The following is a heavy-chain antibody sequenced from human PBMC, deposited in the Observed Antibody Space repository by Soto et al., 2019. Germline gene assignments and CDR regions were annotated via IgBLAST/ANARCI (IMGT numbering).Heavy chain of an antibody. J-gene: IGHJ5*02. D-gene: IGHD3-3*01. Sequence: GGSLRLSCAASGFTFSSYAMHWVRQAPGKGLEWVAVISYDGSNKYYADSVKGRFTISRDNSKNTLYLQMNSLRAEDTAVYYCARGFADDFWSGYPDPWGQGTLVTVSS. CDR3: ARGFADDFWSGYPDP. V-gene: IGHV3-30-3*01. CDR2: ISYDGSNK. CDR1: GFTFSSYA.